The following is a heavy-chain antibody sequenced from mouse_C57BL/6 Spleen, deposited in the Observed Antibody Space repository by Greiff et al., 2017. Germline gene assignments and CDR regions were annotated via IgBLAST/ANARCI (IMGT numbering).Heavy chain of an antibody. J-gene: IGHJ4*01. Sequence: QVQLQQPGAELVRPGSSVKLSCKASGYTFTSYWMDWVKQRPGQGLEWIGNIYPSDSETHYNQKFKDKATLTVDKSSSTAYMQLSSLTSEDSAVYYCARGEDYDEAMDYGGQGTSVTVSS. CDR3: ARGEDYDEAMDY. CDR1: GYTFTSYW. CDR2: IYPSDSET. V-gene: IGHV1-61*01. D-gene: IGHD2-4*01.